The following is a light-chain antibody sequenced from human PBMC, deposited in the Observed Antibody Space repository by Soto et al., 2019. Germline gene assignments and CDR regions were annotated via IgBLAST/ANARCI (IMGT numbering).Light chain of an antibody. V-gene: IGKV3-15*01. Sequence: ETVMTQSPATLSVSPGEGATLSCRASQRVSSNLAWYQQKPGQAPRLLMYGASSRATGIPARFSASGSGTEITLTPSRPQAQDFAVSCCQQYNNWPPTFGQGTKVDIK. CDR3: QQYNNWPPT. CDR1: QRVSSN. J-gene: IGKJ1*01. CDR2: GAS.